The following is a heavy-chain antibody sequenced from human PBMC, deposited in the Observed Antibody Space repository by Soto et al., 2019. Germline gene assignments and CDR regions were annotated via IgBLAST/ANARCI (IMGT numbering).Heavy chain of an antibody. Sequence: ADTLSVTCAVSGGSISSGGYSWSWIRQPPGKGLEWIGYIYYSGSTNYNPSLKSRVSISLDTSKNQLSLRLSSVTAADTAVYYCAREAVTYFGSGEIDSWGQGTLVTVSS. CDR1: GGSISSGGYS. J-gene: IGHJ4*02. CDR3: AREAVTYFGSGEIDS. D-gene: IGHD3-10*01. CDR2: IYYSGST. V-gene: IGHV4-61*08.